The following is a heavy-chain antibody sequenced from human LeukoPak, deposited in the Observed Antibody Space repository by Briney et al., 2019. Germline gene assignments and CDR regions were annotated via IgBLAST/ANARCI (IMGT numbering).Heavy chain of an antibody. V-gene: IGHV1-46*01. CDR1: GYTFTNYY. CDR2: INPSGGST. Sequence: APVKVSCKASGYTFTNYYMHWVRQAPGQGLEWMGIINPSGGSTTYAQKFQGRVTMTRDTSTSTVYMELSSLRSEDTALYYCARGPGRYYFDYWGQGTLVTVSS. CDR3: ARGPGRYYFDY. J-gene: IGHJ4*02.